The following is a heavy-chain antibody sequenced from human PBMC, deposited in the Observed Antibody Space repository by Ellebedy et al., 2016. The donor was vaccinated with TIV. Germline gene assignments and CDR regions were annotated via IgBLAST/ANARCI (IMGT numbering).Heavy chain of an antibody. CDR3: AKIELERRFYYYAMDV. Sequence: GESLKISCAASGFTFSSYAMTWVRRAPGKGLEQVSGIGGSGGSTYFADSVKGRFTISRDNSKNTLYLQMNSLRADDTAVYYCAKIELERRFYYYAMDVWGQGTTVTVSS. D-gene: IGHD1-1*01. CDR2: IGGSGGST. CDR1: GFTFSSYA. J-gene: IGHJ6*02. V-gene: IGHV3-23*01.